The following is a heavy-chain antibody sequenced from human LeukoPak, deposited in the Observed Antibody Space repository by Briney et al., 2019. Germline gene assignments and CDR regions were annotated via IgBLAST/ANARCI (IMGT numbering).Heavy chain of an antibody. CDR2: ISSSSSYI. CDR1: GFTFSSYS. D-gene: IGHD3-9*01. J-gene: IGHJ4*02. V-gene: IGHV3-21*04. CDR3: AKVPNYYDILTGYLDY. Sequence: GGSLRLSCAASGFTFSSYSMNWVRQAPGKGLEWVSSISSSSSYIYYADSVKGRFTISRDNSKNTLYLQMNSLRAEDTAVYYCAKVPNYYDILTGYLDYWGQGTLVTVSS.